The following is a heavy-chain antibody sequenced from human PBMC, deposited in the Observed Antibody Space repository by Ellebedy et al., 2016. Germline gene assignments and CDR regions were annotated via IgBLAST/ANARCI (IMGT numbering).Heavy chain of an antibody. V-gene: IGHV3-21*01. J-gene: IGHJ5*02. CDR3: ARGVGGTSLNWFDP. D-gene: IGHD3-16*01. CDR2: ITSSSSYI. CDR1: GFTFSSYW. Sequence: GGSLRLXXAASGFTFSSYWMHWVRQAPGKGLEWVSSITSSSSYIYYADSVKGRFTISRDNAKNSLYLQMNSLRAEDTAVYYCARGVGGTSLNWFDPWGQGTLVTVSS.